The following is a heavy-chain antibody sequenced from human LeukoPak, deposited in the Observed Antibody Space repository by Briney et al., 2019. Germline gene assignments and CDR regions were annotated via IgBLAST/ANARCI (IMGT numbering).Heavy chain of an antibody. Sequence: GGSLRLSCETSGFAFTSYNLTWVRQAPGRGLEWVSCINSRGTYSYYADAVKGRFTVSRDNARKSLYLQMNSLRAEDTAVYYCARVLSVWFGELLTPHYGMDVWGQGTTVTVSS. D-gene: IGHD3-10*01. V-gene: IGHV3-21*01. CDR1: GFAFTSYN. J-gene: IGHJ6*02. CDR2: INSRGTYS. CDR3: ARVLSVWFGELLTPHYGMDV.